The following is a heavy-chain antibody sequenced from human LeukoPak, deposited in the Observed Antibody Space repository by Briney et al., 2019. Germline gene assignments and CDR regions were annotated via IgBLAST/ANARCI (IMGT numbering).Heavy chain of an antibody. Sequence: GGSLRLSCAASGFTFSSYSMNWVRQAPGEGLEWVSYISSSSSTIYYADSVKGRFTISRDNAKNSLYLQMNSLRDEDTAVYYCAREYGDYEGDVKNWFDPWGQGTLVTVSS. CDR2: ISSSSSTI. D-gene: IGHD4-17*01. CDR3: AREYGDYEGDVKNWFDP. V-gene: IGHV3-48*02. J-gene: IGHJ5*02. CDR1: GFTFSSYS.